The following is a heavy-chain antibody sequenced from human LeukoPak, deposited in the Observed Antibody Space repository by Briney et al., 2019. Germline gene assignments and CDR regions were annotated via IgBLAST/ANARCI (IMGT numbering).Heavy chain of an antibody. CDR3: ARVGSGSYHFGY. J-gene: IGHJ4*02. Sequence: SETLSLTCAVSGGSISSGGYSWSWIRQPPGKGLEWIGYIYHSGSTYYNPSLKSRVTISVDRSKNQFSLKLSSVTAADTAVYYCARVGSGSYHFGYWGQGTLVTVSS. V-gene: IGHV4-30-2*01. CDR2: IYHSGST. CDR1: GGSISSGGYS. D-gene: IGHD3-10*01.